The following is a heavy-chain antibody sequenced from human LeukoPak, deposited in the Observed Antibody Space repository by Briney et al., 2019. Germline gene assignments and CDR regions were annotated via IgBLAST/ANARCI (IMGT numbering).Heavy chain of an antibody. CDR1: GGSISSCY. CDR2: IYYSGST. Sequence: SETLSLTCTVSGGSISSCYWSWIRQPPGKGLEWIGYIYYSGSTNYNPSLKSRVTISVDTSKNQFSLKLSSVTAADTAVYYCARVVRDGYNYWFDPWGQGTLVTVSS. J-gene: IGHJ5*02. D-gene: IGHD5-24*01. CDR3: ARVVRDGYNYWFDP. V-gene: IGHV4-59*01.